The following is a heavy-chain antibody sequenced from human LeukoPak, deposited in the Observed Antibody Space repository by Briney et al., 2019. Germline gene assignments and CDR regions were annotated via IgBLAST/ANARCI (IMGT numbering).Heavy chain of an antibody. CDR3: AKVVYSSGWYGYFQH. J-gene: IGHJ1*01. D-gene: IGHD6-19*01. CDR1: GFTVSSNY. CDR2: ISGSGGST. V-gene: IGHV3-23*01. Sequence: GGSLRLSCAASGFTVSSNYMSWVRQAPGKGLEWVSAISGSGGSTYYADSVKGRLTISRDNSKNTLYLQMNSLRAEDTAVYYCAKVVYSSGWYGYFQHWGQGTLVTVSS.